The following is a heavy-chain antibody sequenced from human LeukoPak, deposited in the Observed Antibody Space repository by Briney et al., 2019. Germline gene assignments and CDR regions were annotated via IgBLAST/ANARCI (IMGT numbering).Heavy chain of an antibody. CDR1: GYTFTGYY. J-gene: IGHJ4*02. D-gene: IGHD3-10*01. CDR2: INPNSGGT. Sequence: ASVKVSCKASGYTFTGYYMHWVRQAPGQGLEWMGWINPNSGGTNYAQKFQGRVTMTRDTSTSTAYMELRSLRSDVSAVYYCARLTMVRGVTPPRYWGQGTLVTVSS. V-gene: IGHV1-2*02. CDR3: ARLTMVRGVTPPRY.